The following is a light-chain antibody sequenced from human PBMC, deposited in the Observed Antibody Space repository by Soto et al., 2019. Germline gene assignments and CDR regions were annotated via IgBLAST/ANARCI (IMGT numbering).Light chain of an antibody. Sequence: QSVLTQPASVSGSPGQSITISCTGTSSDVGGYNYVSWYQQHPGKAPKLMIYDVSNRPSGVSNRFSGSKSGNTASLTISGLQAEDEADYYCSSYTSRSTVVFGGGTQLTVL. CDR3: SSYTSRSTVV. J-gene: IGLJ2*01. CDR1: SSDVGGYNY. V-gene: IGLV2-14*01. CDR2: DVS.